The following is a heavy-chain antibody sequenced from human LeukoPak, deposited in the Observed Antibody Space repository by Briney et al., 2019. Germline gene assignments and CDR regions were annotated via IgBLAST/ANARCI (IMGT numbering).Heavy chain of an antibody. J-gene: IGHJ5*02. CDR3: ARVLTGSWDWFDP. CDR1: GFTFSSYW. Sequence: GGSLRLSCAASGFTFSSYWMHWVRQAPGKGLVWVSRINSDGSRTNYADSVKGRFTISRDNAKNTLYLQMSSLRAEDTAVYYCARVLTGSWDWFDPWGQGTLVTVSS. V-gene: IGHV3-74*01. D-gene: IGHD2-8*02. CDR2: INSDGSRT.